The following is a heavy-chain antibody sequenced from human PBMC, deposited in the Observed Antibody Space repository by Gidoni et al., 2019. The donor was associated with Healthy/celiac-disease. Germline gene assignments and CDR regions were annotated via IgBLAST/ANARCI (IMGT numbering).Heavy chain of an antibody. CDR2: IIPIFGTA. J-gene: IGHJ6*02. Sequence: IIPIFGTANYAQKFQARVTITADESTSTAYMELSSLRSEDTAVYYCARGRDYIWGSYHGGGYYGMDVWGQGTTVTVSS. V-gene: IGHV1-69*01. D-gene: IGHD3-16*02. CDR3: ARGRDYIWGSYHGGGYYGMDV.